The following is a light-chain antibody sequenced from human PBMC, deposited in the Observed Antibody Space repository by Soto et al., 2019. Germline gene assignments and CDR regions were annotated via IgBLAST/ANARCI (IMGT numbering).Light chain of an antibody. CDR1: QSVSSY. Sequence: EIVLTQSPATLSLSPGERATLSCRASQSVSSYLAWYQQKPGQAPRLLIYDASNGATGIPARFSGSGSGTDFTLTISSLEPEDFAVYYCQQRSNWPRFTFGPGTKVDIK. CDR3: QQRSNWPRFT. V-gene: IGKV3-11*01. J-gene: IGKJ3*01. CDR2: DAS.